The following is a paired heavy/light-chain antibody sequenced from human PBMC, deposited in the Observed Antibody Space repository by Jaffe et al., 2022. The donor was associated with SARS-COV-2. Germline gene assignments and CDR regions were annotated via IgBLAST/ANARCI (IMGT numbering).Light chain of an antibody. Sequence: EIVLTQSPGTLSLSPGERATLSCRASQSVSSAFLAWYQQKPGQAPRFLMYGASNRATGIPDRFSGSGSGTDFTLTISRLEPEDFAVYYCQYYTISPTFGQGTKVEIK. CDR2: GAS. CDR1: QSVSSAF. V-gene: IGKV3-20*01. J-gene: IGKJ1*01. CDR3: QYYTISPT.
Heavy chain of an antibody. Sequence: QLQLQESGPGLAKPSETLSLTCTVSGGSISSRSYYWGWIRQPPGKGLEWIGTIYYSGSTYYNPSLKSRVTISVDTSKNQFSLKLSSATAADTAVYFCARQCCDYVDRPFDLWGQGTLVTVSS. CDR2: IYYSGST. J-gene: IGHJ4*02. D-gene: IGHD4-17*01. V-gene: IGHV4-39*01. CDR1: GGSISSRSYY. CDR3: ARQCCDYVDRPFDL.